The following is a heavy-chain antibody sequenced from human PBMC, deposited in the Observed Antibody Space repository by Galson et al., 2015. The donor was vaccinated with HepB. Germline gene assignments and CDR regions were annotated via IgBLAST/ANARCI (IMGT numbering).Heavy chain of an antibody. CDR2: IIPIFGTA. Sequence: SVKVSCKASGGTFSSYAISLVRQAPGQGLEWMGGIIPIFGTANYAQKFQGRVTITADESTSTAYMELSSLRSEDTAVYYCARMLNSIAAAGTIGPAFDIWGQGTMVTVSS. D-gene: IGHD6-13*01. V-gene: IGHV1-69*13. J-gene: IGHJ3*02. CDR1: GGTFSSYA. CDR3: ARMLNSIAAAGTIGPAFDI.